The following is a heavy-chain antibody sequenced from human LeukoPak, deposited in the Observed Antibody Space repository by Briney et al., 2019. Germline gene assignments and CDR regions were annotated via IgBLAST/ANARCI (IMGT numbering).Heavy chain of an antibody. J-gene: IGHJ6*03. V-gene: IGHV4-30-2*01. CDR3: ARVPSYSSSSGGGYYYYMDV. CDR2: IYHSGST. Sequence: PSETLSLTCTVSGGSISSGGYYWSWIREPPGKGLEWIGYIYHSGSTYYNPSLKSRVTISVDRSKNQFSLKLSSVTAADTAVYYCARVPSYSSSSGGGYYYYMDVWGKGTTVTVSS. CDR1: GGSISSGGYY. D-gene: IGHD6-6*01.